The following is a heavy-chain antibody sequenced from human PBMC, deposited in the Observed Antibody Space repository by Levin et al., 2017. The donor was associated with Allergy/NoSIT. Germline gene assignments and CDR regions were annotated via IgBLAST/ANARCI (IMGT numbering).Heavy chain of an antibody. CDR1: GYSFTSYW. J-gene: IGHJ6*03. Sequence: ASVKVSCKGSGYSFTSYWISWVRQMPGKGLEWMGRIDPSDSYTNYSPSFQGHVTISADKSISTAYLQWSSLKASDTAMYYCARLEYSSSSYYYHYMDVWGKGTTVTVSS. V-gene: IGHV5-10-1*01. CDR2: IDPSDSYT. D-gene: IGHD6-19*01. CDR3: ARLEYSSSSYYYHYMDV.